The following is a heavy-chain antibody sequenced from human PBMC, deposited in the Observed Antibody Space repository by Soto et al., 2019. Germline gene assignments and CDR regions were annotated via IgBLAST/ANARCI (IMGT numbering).Heavy chain of an antibody. V-gene: IGHV1-18*01. CDR2: ISAYNGNT. Sequence: GASVKVSCKASGYTFTSYGISWVRQAPGQGLEWMGWISAYNGNTNYAQKLQGRVTMTTDTSTSTAYMELRSLRSGDTAVYYCAREGYSSGWYPYDYWGQGTLVTVSS. CDR3: AREGYSSGWYPYDY. CDR1: GYTFTSYG. J-gene: IGHJ4*02. D-gene: IGHD6-19*01.